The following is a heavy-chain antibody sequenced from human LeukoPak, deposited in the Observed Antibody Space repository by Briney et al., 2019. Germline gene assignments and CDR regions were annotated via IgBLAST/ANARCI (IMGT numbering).Heavy chain of an antibody. CDR2: IYYSGST. J-gene: IGHJ6*02. CDR3: ARDYRTQYYYYGLDV. D-gene: IGHD4-11*01. CDR1: GDSFTNYY. Sequence: SETLSLTCTISGDSFTNYYCSWIRQPPGKALEWIGYIYYSGSTDFNPSLKSRVTMSVDTSKNQFSLKLSSVTAADTAVYYCARDYRTQYYYYGLDVWGQGTTVTVSS. V-gene: IGHV4-59*01.